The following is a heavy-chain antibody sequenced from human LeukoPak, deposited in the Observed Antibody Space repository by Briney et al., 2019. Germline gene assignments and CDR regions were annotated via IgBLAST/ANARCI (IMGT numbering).Heavy chain of an antibody. CDR2: ISGSGGST. CDR1: GFTLSSYA. D-gene: IGHD3-16*01. Sequence: PGGSLRLSCAASGFTLSSYAMTWVRQAPGKGLEWVSGISGSGGSTYYADSVKGRFTISRDNSKNTLYLQMNSLRAEDTAVYYCARDGGGLDYWGQGTLVTVSS. V-gene: IGHV3-23*01. J-gene: IGHJ4*02. CDR3: ARDGGGLDY.